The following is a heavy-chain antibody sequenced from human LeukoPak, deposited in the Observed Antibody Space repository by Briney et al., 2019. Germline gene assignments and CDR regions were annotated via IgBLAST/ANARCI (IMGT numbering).Heavy chain of an antibody. CDR1: GYSFTSYW. D-gene: IGHD2-2*01. J-gene: IGHJ6*02. CDR2: IYPGDSDT. V-gene: IGHV5-51*01. CDR3: ARVVVPAAYYYYYYGMDV. Sequence: GESLKISCKGSGYSFTSYWIGWVRQMPGKGLEWMGIIYPGDSDTRYSPSFQGQVTISAGKSISTAYLQWSSLKASDTAMYYCARVVVPAAYYYYYYGMDVWGQGTTVTVSS.